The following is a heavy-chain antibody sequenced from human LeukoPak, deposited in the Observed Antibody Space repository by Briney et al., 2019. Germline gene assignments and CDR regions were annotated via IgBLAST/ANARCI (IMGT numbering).Heavy chain of an antibody. CDR2: ISVTGGST. Sequence: GGSLRLSCAASRFTFSTYALIWVRQAPGKGLEWVSAISVTGGSTFYADSVRGRLTISRDNSKNTLYLQMSSLRAEDTAVYYCARASSGSYRLDYWGQGTLVTVSS. CDR3: ARASSGSYRLDY. V-gene: IGHV3-23*01. CDR1: RFTFSTYA. D-gene: IGHD1-26*01. J-gene: IGHJ4*02.